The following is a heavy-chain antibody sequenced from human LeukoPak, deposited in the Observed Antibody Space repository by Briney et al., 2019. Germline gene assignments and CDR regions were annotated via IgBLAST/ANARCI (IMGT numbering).Heavy chain of an antibody. J-gene: IGHJ6*02. V-gene: IGHV3-23*01. Sequence: GGSLRLSCAASGFTFSNYAMNWVRQAPGKGLEWVSAISGGVHSTYYADSVKGRFTISRDNSKNTLYLQMNSLRAEDTAVYHCAKYDGYRSRGPYYYYGMDVWGQGTTVTVSS. CDR3: AKYDGYRSRGPYYYYGMDV. CDR2: ISGGVHST. D-gene: IGHD5-24*01. CDR1: GFTFSNYA.